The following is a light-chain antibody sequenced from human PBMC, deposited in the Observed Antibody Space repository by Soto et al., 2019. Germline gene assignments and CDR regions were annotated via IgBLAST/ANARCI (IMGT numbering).Light chain of an antibody. CDR1: QSVSSSY. V-gene: IGKV3-20*01. CDR2: GAS. CDR3: QQYGSSPLT. Sequence: EIVLTQSPGTLSLSPGERATLSCRASQSVSSSYLAWYQQKPGQAPRLLIYGASSRATGIPDRFSGSGSGTHFTLTISRLEPEDFAVYYYQQYGSSPLTFGGGTKVEIK. J-gene: IGKJ4*01.